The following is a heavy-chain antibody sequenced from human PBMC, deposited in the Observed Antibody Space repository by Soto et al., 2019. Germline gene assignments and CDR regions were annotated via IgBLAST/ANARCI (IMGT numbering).Heavy chain of an antibody. Sequence: SETLSLTCTVSGGSISSGGYYWSWIRQHPGKGLERIGYIYYSGSTYYNPSLKSRVTISVDTSKNQFSLKLSSVTAADTAVYYCASAVSGSYDYWGQGTLVTVSS. D-gene: IGHD1-26*01. CDR1: GGSISSGGYY. CDR3: ASAVSGSYDY. J-gene: IGHJ4*02. CDR2: IYYSGST. V-gene: IGHV4-31*03.